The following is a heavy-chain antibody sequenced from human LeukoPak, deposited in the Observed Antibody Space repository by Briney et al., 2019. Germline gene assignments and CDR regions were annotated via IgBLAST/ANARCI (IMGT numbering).Heavy chain of an antibody. Sequence: SETLSLTCTVSGGSISSYYWSWIRQPPGKGLEWIGYIYTSGSTNYNPSLKSRVHISVDTSKNQFSLKLSSVTAADTAVYYCARGGTQDFDYWGQGTLVTASS. V-gene: IGHV4-4*09. CDR2: IYTSGST. CDR3: ARGGTQDFDY. CDR1: GGSISSYY. D-gene: IGHD1-1*01. J-gene: IGHJ4*02.